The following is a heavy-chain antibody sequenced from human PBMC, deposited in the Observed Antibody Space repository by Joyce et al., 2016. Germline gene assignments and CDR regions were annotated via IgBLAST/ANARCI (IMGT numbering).Heavy chain of an antibody. J-gene: IGHJ4*02. CDR1: GDSITHYY. CDR2: MVHRGST. Sequence: QVQLQESGPRLLKPSETLSLTCSVSGDSITHYYWNWIRQSPGKGLEWICFMVHRGSTNYNPSLRSRATISGDTSKNQIFLKLTSLTAADTAVYYCARLVQYSSSSGFDYWGQGTLITVSS. D-gene: IGHD6-6*01. CDR3: ARLVQYSSSSGFDY. V-gene: IGHV4-59*08.